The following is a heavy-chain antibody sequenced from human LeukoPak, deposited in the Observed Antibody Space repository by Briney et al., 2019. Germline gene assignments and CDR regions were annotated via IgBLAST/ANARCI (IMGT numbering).Heavy chain of an antibody. CDR1: GFTFSSCS. J-gene: IGHJ4*02. Sequence: GGSLRLSCAASGFTFSSCSMNWVRQAPGKGLEWVSSISSSSSNIYYADSVKGRFTISRDNAKNSLYLQMNSLRAEDTAVYYCARVLGYSGYDLVDYWGQGTLVTVSS. CDR2: ISSSSSNI. V-gene: IGHV3-21*01. D-gene: IGHD5-12*01. CDR3: ARVLGYSGYDLVDY.